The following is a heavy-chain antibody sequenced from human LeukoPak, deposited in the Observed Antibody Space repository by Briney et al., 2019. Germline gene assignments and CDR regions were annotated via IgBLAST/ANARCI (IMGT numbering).Heavy chain of an antibody. CDR3: AREFTSDWFPRGYYDY. CDR2: IYSGGTP. D-gene: IGHD3-9*01. Sequence: SETLSLTCTVSGGSISTDYWSWIRQPVGKELEWIGRIYSGGTPYYNPSLRGRVTMSVDTSKNQISLRVKSVTAADTAVCYCAREFTSDWFPRGYYDYWGQGTLVTVSS. CDR1: GGSISTDY. V-gene: IGHV4-4*07. J-gene: IGHJ4*02.